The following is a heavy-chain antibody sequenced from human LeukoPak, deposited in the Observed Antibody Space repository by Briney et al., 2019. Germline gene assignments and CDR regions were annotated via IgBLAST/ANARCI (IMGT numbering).Heavy chain of an antibody. CDR2: INPNSGGA. D-gene: IGHD6-13*01. Sequence: ASVKVSCKASGYTFTGYYMHWVRQAPGQGLEWMGWINPNSGGANYAQKFQGRVTMTRDTSISTAYMELSRLRSDDTAVYYCAREVGIAAVRSSRDYWGQGTLVTVSS. CDR1: GYTFTGYY. CDR3: AREVGIAAVRSSRDY. V-gene: IGHV1-2*02. J-gene: IGHJ4*02.